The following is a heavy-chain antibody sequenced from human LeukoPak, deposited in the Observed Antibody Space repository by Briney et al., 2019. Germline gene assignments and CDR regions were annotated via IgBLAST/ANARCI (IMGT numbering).Heavy chain of an antibody. V-gene: IGHV4-34*01. Sequence: SETLSLTCAVYGGSFSGYYWSWIRQPPGKGLEWIGSMSRYGSTYYNPSLKSRVTMSVDTSKNQFSLKLNSVTAADTAVYYCARDRRYFDYLPSDYWGQGTLVTVSS. CDR1: GGSFSGYY. D-gene: IGHD3-9*01. J-gene: IGHJ4*02. CDR2: MSRYGST. CDR3: ARDRRYFDYLPSDY.